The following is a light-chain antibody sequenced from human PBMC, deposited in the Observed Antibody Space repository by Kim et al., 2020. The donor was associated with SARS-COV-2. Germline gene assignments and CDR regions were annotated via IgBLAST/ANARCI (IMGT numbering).Light chain of an antibody. CDR3: QAWDSSTAV. CDR2: QHS. CDR1: KLGDKY. V-gene: IGLV3-1*01. Sequence: SYELTQPPSVSVSPGQTASITCSGSKLGDKYACWYQQKPGQSPVLVIYQHSKRPSGISQRFSGSSSGNTATLTISRAQTMDEADYYCQAWDSSTAVFGGGTQLTVL. J-gene: IGLJ3*02.